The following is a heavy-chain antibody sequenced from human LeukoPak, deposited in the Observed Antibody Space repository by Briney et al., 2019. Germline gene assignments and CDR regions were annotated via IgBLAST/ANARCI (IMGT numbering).Heavy chain of an antibody. CDR2: LFQTGST. V-gene: IGHV4-59*01. CDR3: ARAMYYDILTGLDAFDI. D-gene: IGHD3-9*01. CDR1: GGSISGFS. Sequence: ASETLSLTCTVSGGSISGFSWSWIRQSPEKGLEWIGYLFQTGSTDYNPSLESRVTKSVDTSKNQFSLGLTSVTAADTAVYYCARAMYYDILTGLDAFDIWGQGTMVTVSS. J-gene: IGHJ3*02.